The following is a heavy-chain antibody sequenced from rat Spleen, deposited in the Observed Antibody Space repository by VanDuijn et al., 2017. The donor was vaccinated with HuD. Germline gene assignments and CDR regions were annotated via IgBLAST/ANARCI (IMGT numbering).Heavy chain of an antibody. CDR1: GFTFSDCY. J-gene: IGHJ2*01. V-gene: IGHV5-29*01. CDR2: ISYDGSST. D-gene: IGHD1-11*01. Sequence: EVQLVESDGDLVQPGRSLKLSCATSGFTFSDCYMAWVRQAPTKGLEWVATISYDGSSTYYRDSVKGRFTISRDIAKSTLYLQMDSLGSEDTATYYCARRHYGYTDYFDYWGQGVMVTVSS. CDR3: ARRHYGYTDYFDY.